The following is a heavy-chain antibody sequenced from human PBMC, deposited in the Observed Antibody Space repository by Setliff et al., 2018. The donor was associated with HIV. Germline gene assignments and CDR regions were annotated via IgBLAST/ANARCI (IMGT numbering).Heavy chain of an antibody. D-gene: IGHD3-9*01. CDR3: AREDNYDILTGYLWEYYFDY. CDR2: INHSGST. CDR1: GGSFSGYY. J-gene: IGHJ4*02. Sequence: SETLSLTCAVNGGSFSGYYWSWIRQPPGKGLEWIGEINHSGSTNYNPSLKSRVTISVDTSKNQFSLKLSSVTAEDTAVYYCAREDNYDILTGYLWEYYFDYWGQGTLVTVSS. V-gene: IGHV4-34*01.